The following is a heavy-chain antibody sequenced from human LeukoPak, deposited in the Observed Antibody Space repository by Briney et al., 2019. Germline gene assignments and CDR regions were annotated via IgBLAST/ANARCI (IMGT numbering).Heavy chain of an antibody. Sequence: GRSLRLSCTASGFTFSSYNMNWVRQAPGKGLEWISYIRSSSSTIYYADSMKGRFTISRDNAKNSLYLQMNSLRADDMAVYYCARWGSTSCYDYWGQGTLVTVSS. V-gene: IGHV3-48*04. CDR1: GFTFSSYN. CDR3: ARWGSTSCYDY. J-gene: IGHJ4*02. D-gene: IGHD2-2*01. CDR2: IRSSSSTI.